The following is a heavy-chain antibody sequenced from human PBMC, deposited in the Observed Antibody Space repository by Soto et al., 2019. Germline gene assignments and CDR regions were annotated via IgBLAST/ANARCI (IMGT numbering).Heavy chain of an antibody. CDR3: AREERYSYGYPLLLDY. CDR1: GYTFTSYG. CDR2: ISAYNGNT. D-gene: IGHD5-18*01. V-gene: IGHV1-18*01. Sequence: ASVKVSCKASGYTFTSYGISWVRQAPGQGLEWMGWISAYNGNTNYAQKLQGRVTMTTDTSTSTAYMELRSLRSDDTAVYYCAREERYSYGYPLLLDYWGQGTLVTVSS. J-gene: IGHJ4*02.